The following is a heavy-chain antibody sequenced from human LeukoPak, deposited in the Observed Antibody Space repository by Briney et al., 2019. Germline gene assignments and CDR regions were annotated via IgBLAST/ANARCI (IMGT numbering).Heavy chain of an antibody. V-gene: IGHV5-51*01. CDR1: GYKFTNYW. J-gene: IGHJ5*02. CDR3: ARDYYDSSGYYPGSKWFDP. CDR2: IFPGDSDT. Sequence: GESLKISCKASGYKFTNYWIGWVRQMPGKGLEWMGIIFPGDSDTRYSPSFEGQVTISADKSISTAYLEWRSLKASDTAIYYCARDYYDSSGYYPGSKWFDPWGQGTLVTVSS. D-gene: IGHD3-22*01.